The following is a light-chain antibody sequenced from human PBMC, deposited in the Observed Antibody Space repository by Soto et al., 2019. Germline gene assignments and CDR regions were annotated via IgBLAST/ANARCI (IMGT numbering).Light chain of an antibody. CDR3: QQTYSTLSIT. CDR2: AAS. V-gene: IGKV1-39*01. CDR1: ESIARH. Sequence: DIQMTQSPSSLSASVGDRVTITCRASESIARHLNWYQQKPGKAPKLLIYAASSVQNEVPSRFRGGGSGTDFTLTISNLQPEDSATYYCQQTYSTLSITFGQGTRLEIK. J-gene: IGKJ5*01.